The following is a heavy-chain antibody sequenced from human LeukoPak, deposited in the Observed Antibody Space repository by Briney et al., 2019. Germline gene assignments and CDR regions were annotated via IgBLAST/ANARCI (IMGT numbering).Heavy chain of an antibody. V-gene: IGHV4-4*07. J-gene: IGHJ6*03. D-gene: IGHD3-3*01. CDR3: AREYYDFWSGYPYYYYYYYMDV. Sequence: SSETLSLTCTVSGGSISSYYWSWIRQPAGKGLEWIGRIYTSGSTNYNPSLKSRVTMSVDTSKNQFSLKLSSVTAADTAVYYCAREYYDFWSGYPYYYYYYYMDVWGKGTTVTVSS. CDR2: IYTSGST. CDR1: GGSISSYY.